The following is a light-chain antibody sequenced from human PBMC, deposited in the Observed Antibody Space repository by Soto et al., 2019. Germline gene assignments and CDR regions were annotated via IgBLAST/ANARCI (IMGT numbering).Light chain of an antibody. J-gene: IGKJ3*01. Sequence: PGERAPLSCRASQSISSSFLAWYQQRPGQAPRLLIHGVSSKAAGIPDRFSGSGSGTDFTLTINRLEPEDFVLYFCQQYGSSPFTFGPGTQREI. CDR3: QQYGSSPFT. V-gene: IGKV3-20*01. CDR2: GVS. CDR1: QSISSSF.